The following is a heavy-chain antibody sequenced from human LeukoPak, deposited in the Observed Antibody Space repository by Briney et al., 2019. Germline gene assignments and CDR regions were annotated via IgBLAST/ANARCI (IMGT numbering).Heavy chain of an antibody. J-gene: IGHJ3*02. CDR3: ARTLSGLSDAFDI. V-gene: IGHV3-21*01. CDR2: ISSGSTSYI. D-gene: IGHD3/OR15-3a*01. Sequence: GGSLRLSCAASGFTFSSYSMNWVRQAPGEGLEWVSSISSGSTSYIYYADSMKGRFTISRDNAKNSLYLQMNSLRAEKTAVYYCARTLSGLSDAFDIWGQGTMVTVSS. CDR1: GFTFSSYS.